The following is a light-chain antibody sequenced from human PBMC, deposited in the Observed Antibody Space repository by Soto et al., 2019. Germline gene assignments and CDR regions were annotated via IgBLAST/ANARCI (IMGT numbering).Light chain of an antibody. Sequence: EIVMTQSPATLSVSPGERATLSCRASQSVSSNLAWYQQKPGKAPRLLIYGASTRATGVPATFSGRGSETEFTLTISSLQSEDFAVYYCQQDNNWPPWTYGQGTKV. J-gene: IGKJ1*01. CDR1: QSVSSN. V-gene: IGKV3D-15*01. CDR2: GAS. CDR3: QQDNNWPPWT.